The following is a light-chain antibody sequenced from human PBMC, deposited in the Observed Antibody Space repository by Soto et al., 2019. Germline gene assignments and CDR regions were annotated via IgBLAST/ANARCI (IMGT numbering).Light chain of an antibody. CDR1: QAIRNH. V-gene: IGKV1-16*02. CDR2: DAS. J-gene: IGKJ4*01. Sequence: DIQMTQSPSSLSASVGDRVTITCRASQAIRNHLAWFQQKPGKPPKSLIYDASSLQSGVPSKFSGSGSGTDFTLTISSLLPEDFATYYCQQYHNYPVTFGGGTKVEI. CDR3: QQYHNYPVT.